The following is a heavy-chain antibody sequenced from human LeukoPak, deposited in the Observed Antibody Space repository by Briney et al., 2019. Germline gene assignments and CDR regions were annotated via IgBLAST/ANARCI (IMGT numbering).Heavy chain of an antibody. Sequence: PGGSLRLSCAASGFTFSSYAMSWVRQAPGKGLEWVSAISGSGGSTYYADSVKGRFTISRDNSKNTLYLQMNSLRAEDTAVYYCAKDLSVVVPAAGPDDAFDIWGQGTMVTVSS. CDR3: AKDLSVVVPAAGPDDAFDI. CDR1: GFTFSSYA. J-gene: IGHJ3*02. V-gene: IGHV3-23*01. D-gene: IGHD2-2*01. CDR2: ISGSGGST.